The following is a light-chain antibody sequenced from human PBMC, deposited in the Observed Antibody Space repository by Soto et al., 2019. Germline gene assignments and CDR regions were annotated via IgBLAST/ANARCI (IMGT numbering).Light chain of an antibody. CDR3: QQYSSFST. Sequence: DIQMTQSPSTLSASVGDSVTITCRASQSISQWLAWYQQKPGKAPKLLIYRASSFESGVPSRFSGSGSGTEFTLTISSLQPDDFATYYCQQYSSFSTFGQGTKVELK. CDR2: RAS. CDR1: QSISQW. J-gene: IGKJ1*01. V-gene: IGKV1-5*03.